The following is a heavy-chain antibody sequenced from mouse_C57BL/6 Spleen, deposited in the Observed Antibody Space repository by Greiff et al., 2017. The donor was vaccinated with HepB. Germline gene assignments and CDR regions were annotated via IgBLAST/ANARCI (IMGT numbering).Heavy chain of an antibody. CDR3: ARVYDYGGAWFAY. J-gene: IGHJ3*01. Sequence: EVNVVESGGGLVKPGGSLKLSCAASGFTFSSYAMSWVRQTPEKRLEWVATISDGGSYTYYPDNVKGRFTISRDNAKNNLYLQMSHLKSEDTAMYYCARVYDYGGAWFAYWGQGTLVTVSA. CDR1: GFTFSSYA. D-gene: IGHD2-4*01. V-gene: IGHV5-4*03. CDR2: ISDGGSYT.